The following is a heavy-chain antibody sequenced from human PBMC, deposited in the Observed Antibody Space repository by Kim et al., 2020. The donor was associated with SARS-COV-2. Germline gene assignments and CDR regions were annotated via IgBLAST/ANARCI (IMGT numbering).Heavy chain of an antibody. CDR3: ARGGRGSGSYPFDY. D-gene: IGHD3-10*01. J-gene: IGHJ4*02. V-gene: IGHV3-11*05. Sequence: ADSVKGRFTSSRDNAMNSRYLQMNSLRAEDTAVYYCARGGRGSGSYPFDYWGQGTLVTVSS.